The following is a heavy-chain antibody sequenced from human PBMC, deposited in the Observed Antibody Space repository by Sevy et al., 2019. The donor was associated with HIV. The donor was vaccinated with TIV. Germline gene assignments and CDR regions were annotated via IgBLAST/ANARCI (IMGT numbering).Heavy chain of an antibody. CDR3: AGGRVVRGVITPLDY. Sequence: GGSLRLSCAASWFTVSSNYMSWVRQAPGKGLEWVSVIYSGGSTYYADSVKGRFTISRDNSKNTLYLQMNSLRAEDTAVYYCAGGRVVRGVITPLDYWGQGTLVTVSS. V-gene: IGHV3-53*01. J-gene: IGHJ4*02. D-gene: IGHD3-10*01. CDR1: WFTVSSNY. CDR2: IYSGGST.